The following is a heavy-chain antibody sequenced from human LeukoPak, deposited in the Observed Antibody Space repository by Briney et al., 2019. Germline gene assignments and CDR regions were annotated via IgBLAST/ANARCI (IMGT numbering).Heavy chain of an antibody. V-gene: IGHV3-66*01. CDR2: IYSGGST. CDR1: GFTFSSYA. J-gene: IGHJ3*02. Sequence: GGSLRLSCAASGFTFSSYAMSWVRQAPGKGLEWVSVIYSGGSTYYADSVKGRFTISRDNSKNTLYLQMNSLRAEDTAVYYCAREREQLVTLSAFDIWGQGTMVTVSS. D-gene: IGHD6-6*01. CDR3: AREREQLVTLSAFDI.